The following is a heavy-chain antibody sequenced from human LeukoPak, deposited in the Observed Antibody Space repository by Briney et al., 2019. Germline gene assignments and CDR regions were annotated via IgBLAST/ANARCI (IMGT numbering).Heavy chain of an antibody. CDR3: ARAGLKDYQYLEIYFDY. Sequence: GGSLRLSCAASGFTFSTYSMNWVRQAPGKGLEWVSSISSSSTYIYYADSLKGRFTISRDNAKNSLYLQMNSLRAEDTAVYYCARAGLKDYQYLEIYFDYWGQGTLVTASS. V-gene: IGHV3-21*01. CDR2: ISSSSTYI. D-gene: IGHD5-24*01. CDR1: GFTFSTYS. J-gene: IGHJ4*02.